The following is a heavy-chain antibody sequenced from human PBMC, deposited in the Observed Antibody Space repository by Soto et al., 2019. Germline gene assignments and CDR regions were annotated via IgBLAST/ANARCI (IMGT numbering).Heavy chain of an antibody. CDR3: ARFGGGQQLDRTYLRYFDY. V-gene: IGHV4-34*01. CDR1: GGSFSGYY. Sequence: SETLSLTCAVYGGSFSGYYWSWIRQPPGKGLEWIGEINHSGSTNYNPSLKSRVTISVDTSKNQFSLKLSSVTAADTAVYYCARFGGGQQLDRTYLRYFDYWGQGTLVTVSS. J-gene: IGHJ4*02. D-gene: IGHD6-13*01. CDR2: INHSGST.